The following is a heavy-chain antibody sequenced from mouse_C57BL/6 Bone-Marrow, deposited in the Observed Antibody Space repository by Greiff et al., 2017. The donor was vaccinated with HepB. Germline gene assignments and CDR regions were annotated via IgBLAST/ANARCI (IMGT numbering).Heavy chain of an antibody. CDR2: IYPGSGST. J-gene: IGHJ4*01. CDR1: GYTFTSYW. D-gene: IGHD2-5*01. CDR3: ARGRAYYSNYYAMDY. Sequence: VQLQQSGAELVKPGASVKMSCKASGYTFTSYWITWVKQRPGQGLEWIGDIYPGSGSTNYNEKFKSKATLTVDTSSSTAYMQLSSLTSEDSAVYYCARGRAYYSNYYAMDYWGQGTSVTVSS. V-gene: IGHV1-55*01.